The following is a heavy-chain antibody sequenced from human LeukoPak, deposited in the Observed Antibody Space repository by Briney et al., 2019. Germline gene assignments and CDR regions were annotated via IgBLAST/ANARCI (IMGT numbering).Heavy chain of an antibody. D-gene: IGHD2-21*02. CDR2: INQDGREK. V-gene: IGHV3-7*05. Sequence: GGSLRLSCAASGFTFSNYWMSWVRQAPGKRLEWVANINQDGREKSYVDSVKGRFTISRDNAKNSLSLQMDSLRAEDTAVYYCAKGAQLLAYCGGDCYYYFDYWGQGTLVTVSS. CDR3: AKGAQLLAYCGGDCYYYFDY. J-gene: IGHJ4*02. CDR1: GFTFSNYW.